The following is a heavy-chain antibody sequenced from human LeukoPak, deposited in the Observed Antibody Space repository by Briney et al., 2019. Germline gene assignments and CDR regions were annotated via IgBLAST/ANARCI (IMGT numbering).Heavy chain of an antibody. J-gene: IGHJ4*02. D-gene: IGHD6-19*01. Sequence: GSLRLSCAASGFTFSSYGMHWVRQAPGKGLEWVAVIWYDGSNKYYADSVKGRFTISRDNSKNTLYLQMNSLRAEDTAVYYCARDNREYSSGWYYIDYWGQGTLVTVSS. CDR1: GFTFSSYG. CDR3: ARDNREYSSGWYYIDY. V-gene: IGHV3-33*01. CDR2: IWYDGSNK.